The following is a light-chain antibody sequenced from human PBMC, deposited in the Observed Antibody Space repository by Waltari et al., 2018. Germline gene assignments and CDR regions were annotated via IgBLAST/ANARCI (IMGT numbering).Light chain of an antibody. CDR3: CSYAGSNSWV. CDR2: EGS. J-gene: IGLJ3*02. V-gene: IGLV2-23*01. Sequence: QSALTQTASVSGSPGPSITISCTGTSSDVGRSNIVSWYQQHPGKVPKFMIYEGSERPSGVSNRFSGTKSGNTATLTISGLQAEDEADYYCCSYAGSNSWVFGGGTKLTVV. CDR1: SSDVGRSNI.